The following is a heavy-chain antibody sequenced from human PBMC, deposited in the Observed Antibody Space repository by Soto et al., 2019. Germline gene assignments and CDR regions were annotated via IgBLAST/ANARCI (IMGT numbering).Heavy chain of an antibody. CDR1: GFTFSSYG. V-gene: IGHV3-33*01. Sequence: QVQLVESGGGVVQPGRSLRLSCAASGFTFSSYGMHWVRQAPGKGLEWVTVIWYDGSNKHYADSVKGRFTISRDNSKNMVSLQMNSRRVEDTAVYYCARGSPPDYWGQGTLVTVSS. CDR3: ARGSPPDY. CDR2: IWYDGSNK. J-gene: IGHJ4*02.